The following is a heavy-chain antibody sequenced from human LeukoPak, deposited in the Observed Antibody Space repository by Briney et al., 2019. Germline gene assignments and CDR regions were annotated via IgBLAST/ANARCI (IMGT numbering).Heavy chain of an antibody. D-gene: IGHD2-8*02. CDR2: ISAYGNT. V-gene: IGHV1-18*04. Sequence: ASVKVSCKASRYTFTDHYMYWVRQAPGQGLEWMGWISAYGNTNYAEKFQGSVIMSTDTATTTVYMELRSLRSDDTAVYYCARDRTDDDSSDYWGQGTLVTVSS. CDR3: ARDRTDDDSSDY. CDR1: RYTFTDHY. J-gene: IGHJ4*02.